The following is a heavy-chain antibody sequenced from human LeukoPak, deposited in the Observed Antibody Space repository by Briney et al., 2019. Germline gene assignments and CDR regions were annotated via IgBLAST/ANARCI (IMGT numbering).Heavy chain of an antibody. J-gene: IGHJ4*02. D-gene: IGHD4/OR15-4a*01. V-gene: IGHV4-31*03. CDR1: GGSISSGGYC. Sequence: SETLSLTCTVSGGSISSGGYCWSWIRQHPGKGLEWIGYIYYSGSTYYNPSLKSRVTISVDTSKNQFSLKLSSVTAADTAVYYCARDGHHYGVDYWGQGTLVTVSS. CDR2: IYYSGST. CDR3: ARDGHHYGVDY.